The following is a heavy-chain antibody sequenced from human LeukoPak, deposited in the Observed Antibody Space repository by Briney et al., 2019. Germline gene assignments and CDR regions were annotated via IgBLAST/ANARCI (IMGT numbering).Heavy chain of an antibody. CDR3: ARGYSSGWYYFDY. J-gene: IGHJ4*02. CDR2: IYSGGST. CDR1: GFTVSSNY. V-gene: IGHV3-53*01. D-gene: IGHD6-19*01. Sequence: GGSLRLSCAASGFTVSSNYMSWVRQAPGKGLEWVSVIYSGGSTHYADSVKGRFTISRDNSKNTLYLQMNSLRAEDTAVYYCARGYSSGWYYFDYWGQGTLVTVSS.